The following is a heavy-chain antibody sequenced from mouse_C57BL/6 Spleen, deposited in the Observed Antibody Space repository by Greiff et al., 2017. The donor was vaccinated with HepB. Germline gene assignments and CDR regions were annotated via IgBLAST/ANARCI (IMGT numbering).Heavy chain of an antibody. Sequence: DVKLQESGPGLVKPSQSLSLTCSVTGYSITSGYYWNWIRQFPGNQLEWMGYISYDGSNNYNPSLKNRISITRDTSKNQFFLKLNSVTTEDTATYYCARIYGSSLYWYCDVWGTGTTVTVSS. CDR2: ISYDGSN. J-gene: IGHJ1*03. CDR3: ARIYGSSLYWYCDV. V-gene: IGHV3-6*01. CDR1: GYSITSGYY. D-gene: IGHD1-1*01.